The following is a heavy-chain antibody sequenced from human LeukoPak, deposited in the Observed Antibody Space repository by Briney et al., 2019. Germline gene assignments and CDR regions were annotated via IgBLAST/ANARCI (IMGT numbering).Heavy chain of an antibody. CDR1: GGSFSSSSYY. J-gene: IGHJ4*02. V-gene: IGHV4-39*01. Sequence: SETLSLTCTVSGGSFSSSSYYWGWIRQPPGKGLEWIGSIYYSGSTYYNPSLKSRVTISVDTSQNQFSLKLSSVTAADTAVYYCARALRGYSYHYFDYWGQGTLVTASS. CDR2: IYYSGST. D-gene: IGHD5-18*01. CDR3: ARALRGYSYHYFDY.